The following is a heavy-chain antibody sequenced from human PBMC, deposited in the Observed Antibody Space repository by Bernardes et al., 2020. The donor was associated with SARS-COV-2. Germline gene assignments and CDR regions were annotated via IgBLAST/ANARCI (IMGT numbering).Heavy chain of an antibody. J-gene: IGHJ6*04. CDR2: LNSIRGGT. CDR1: GYTFPDYY. Sequence: ASETVSRKAFGYTFPDYYVHGVRPAPGQGRAGMGWLNSIRGGTHSAQKLQGRVTMTSDTSIRPAYMELNRLRSDDTAVCYCARFKAAAEKRNHYYYGMDVWGKGTTVTVSS. CDR3: ARFKAAAEKRNHYYYGMDV. D-gene: IGHD6-13*01. V-gene: IGHV1-2*02.